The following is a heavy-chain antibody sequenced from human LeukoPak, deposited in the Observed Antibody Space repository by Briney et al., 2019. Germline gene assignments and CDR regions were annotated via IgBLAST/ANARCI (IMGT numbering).Heavy chain of an antibody. CDR2: SYYSGST. V-gene: IGHV4-59*08. CDR3: ASLTIFGVVISYYYYMDV. J-gene: IGHJ6*03. Sequence: SETLSLTCTVSGGSISSYYWSWIRQPPGKGLEWIGYSYYSGSTNYNPSLKSRLSISIDTSKNQFSLKLSSVTAADTAVYYCASLTIFGVVISYYYYMDVWGKGTTVTVSS. D-gene: IGHD3-3*01. CDR1: GGSISSYY.